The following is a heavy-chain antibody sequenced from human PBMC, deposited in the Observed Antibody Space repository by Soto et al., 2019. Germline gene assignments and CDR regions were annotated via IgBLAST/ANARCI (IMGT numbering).Heavy chain of an antibody. J-gene: IGHJ3*02. CDR2: IYYSGST. CDR1: GGSISSYY. D-gene: IGHD2-21*02. Sequence: QVQLQESGPGLVKPSETLSLTCTVSGGSISSYYWSWIRQPPGKGLEWIGYIYYSGSTNYNPSLKSRVTISVDTSKNQFSLKLSSVTAADTAVYYCARVGGSWKHIVVVTAPWAFDIWGQGTMVTVSS. V-gene: IGHV4-59*01. CDR3: ARVGGSWKHIVVVTAPWAFDI.